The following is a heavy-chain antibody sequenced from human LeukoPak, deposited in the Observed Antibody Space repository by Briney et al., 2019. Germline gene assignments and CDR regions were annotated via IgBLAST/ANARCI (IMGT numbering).Heavy chain of an antibody. V-gene: IGHV4-39*07. CDR3: ARIIFGVGYDAFDI. D-gene: IGHD3-3*01. J-gene: IGHJ3*02. CDR2: IYYSGST. CDR1: GGSISSSSYY. Sequence: PETLSLTCTVSGGSISSSSYYWGWIRQPPGKGLEWIGSIYYSGSTYYNPSLKSRVTISVDTSKNQFSLKLSSVTAADTAVYYCARIIFGVGYDAFDIWGQGTMVTVSS.